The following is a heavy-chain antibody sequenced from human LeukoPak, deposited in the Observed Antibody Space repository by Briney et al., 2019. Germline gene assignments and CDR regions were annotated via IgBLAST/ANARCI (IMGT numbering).Heavy chain of an antibody. V-gene: IGHV3-23*01. CDR3: ARRGYGDY. CDR1: GFTFSSYG. Sequence: GRSLRLSCAASGFTFSSYGMHWVRQAPGKGLEWVSGIGISGGGTYYADSVKGRFTISRDNSKNTLYLQMNSLRAEDTAIYYCARRGYGDYWGQGTLVTVSS. CDR2: IGISGGGT. D-gene: IGHD5-12*01. J-gene: IGHJ4*02.